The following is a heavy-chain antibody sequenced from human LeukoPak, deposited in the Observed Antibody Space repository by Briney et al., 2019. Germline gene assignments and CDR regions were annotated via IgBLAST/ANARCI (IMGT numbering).Heavy chain of an antibody. V-gene: IGHV4-38-2*02. J-gene: IGHJ4*02. CDR2: IHHVGGS. CDR3: ARAWQDSSGYYYYFDY. Sequence: SETLSLTCTVFGYSISRGYYWGWIRQPPGKGLEWIGSIHHVGGSNYNPSLKSRVTISMDTSRDQVALKLTSVTAAGTAVYYCARAWQDSSGYYYYFDYWGQGTLVTVSS. CDR1: GYSISRGYY. D-gene: IGHD3-22*01.